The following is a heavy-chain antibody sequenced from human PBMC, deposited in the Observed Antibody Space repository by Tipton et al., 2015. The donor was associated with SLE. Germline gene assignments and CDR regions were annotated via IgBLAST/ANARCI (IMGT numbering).Heavy chain of an antibody. Sequence: SLRLSCTASGLSFSPYNMHWVRQAPGKGLEWVSSISTSSNYIHYADSVRGRFTVSRDNARKSVYLQMNSLRADDTAVYYCARGGGLDVWGKGTTVTVSS. CDR3: ARGGGLDV. CDR1: GLSFSPYN. CDR2: ISTSSNYI. J-gene: IGHJ6*04. D-gene: IGHD6-25*01. V-gene: IGHV3-21*01.